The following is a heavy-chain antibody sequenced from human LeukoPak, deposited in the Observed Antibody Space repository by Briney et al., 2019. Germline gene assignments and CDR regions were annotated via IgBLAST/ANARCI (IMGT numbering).Heavy chain of an antibody. V-gene: IGHV1-69*01. CDR3: ARVGSSSWYWGYVDY. J-gene: IGHJ4*02. CDR1: GGTFSSYA. CDR2: IIPIFGTA. D-gene: IGHD6-13*01. Sequence: SVKVSCKASGGTFSSYAISWVRQAPGQGLEWMGGIIPIFGTANYAQKFQGRVTITADESTCTAYMELSSLRAEDTAVYYCARVGSSSWYWGYVDYWGQGTLATVSS.